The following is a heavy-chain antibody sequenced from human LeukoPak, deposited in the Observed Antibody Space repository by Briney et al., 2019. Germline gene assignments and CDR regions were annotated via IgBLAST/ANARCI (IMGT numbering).Heavy chain of an antibody. Sequence: GASVKVSCKASGYTFTGYYIHWVRQAPGQGLEWMGWINPNINGTNYAQKFQGRVTMTGDRSISTAYMELSRLRSDDTAVYYCADLVYCSSSSCYEPFNQTWGQGTLVTVSP. V-gene: IGHV1-2*02. CDR2: INPNINGT. CDR1: GYTFTGYY. CDR3: ADLVYCSSSSCYEPFNQT. D-gene: IGHD2-2*01. J-gene: IGHJ4*02.